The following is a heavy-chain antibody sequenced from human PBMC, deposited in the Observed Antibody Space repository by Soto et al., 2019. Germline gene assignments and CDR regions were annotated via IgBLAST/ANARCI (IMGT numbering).Heavy chain of an antibody. CDR1: GYTFNTYG. CDR3: ARARYSSAWPVDY. J-gene: IGHJ4*02. D-gene: IGHD6-25*01. CDR2: ISGYNGNT. V-gene: IGHV1-18*01. Sequence: ASVKVSCKASGYTFNTYGFTWVRQAPGQGLEWIGWISGYNGNTNYAQKFQGRLTMTTDTSTNTGYMEVRTLRSDDTAVYYCARARYSSAWPVDYWGQGTLVTAPQ.